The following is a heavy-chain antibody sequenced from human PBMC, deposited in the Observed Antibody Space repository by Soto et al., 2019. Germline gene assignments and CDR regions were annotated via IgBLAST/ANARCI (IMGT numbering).Heavy chain of an antibody. Sequence: GASVKVSCKASGFPFTSYAFSWVRQAPGLGLEWMGWMNPNIGNIGYAQKFRGRVTMTRNTSISTAYMELSSLRSEDTAVYYCASRNSSGWYDWSLTRGYYYGMDVWGQGTTVTVSS. CDR3: ASRNSSGWYDWSLTRGYYYGMDV. J-gene: IGHJ6*02. V-gene: IGHV1-8*01. CDR2: MNPNIGNI. D-gene: IGHD6-19*01. CDR1: GFPFTSYA.